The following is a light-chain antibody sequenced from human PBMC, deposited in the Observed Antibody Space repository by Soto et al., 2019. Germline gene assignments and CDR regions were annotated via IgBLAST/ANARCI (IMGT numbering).Light chain of an antibody. CDR3: LVWDNSGDRYV. V-gene: IGLV3-21*02. J-gene: IGLJ1*01. CDR1: DIGSKS. CDR2: EDY. Sequence: SYELTQPPSVSVAPGQTARITCGGNDIGSKSDHWYQQKPGQAPVVVVYEDYDRPSGIPERFSGSNSGNTATLTITRVEAGDEADYYCLVWDNSGDRYVFGTGTQLTVL.